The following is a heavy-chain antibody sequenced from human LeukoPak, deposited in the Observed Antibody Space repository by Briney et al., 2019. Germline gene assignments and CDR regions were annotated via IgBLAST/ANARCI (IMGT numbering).Heavy chain of an antibody. V-gene: IGHV4-38-2*02. J-gene: IGHJ4*02. CDR3: ARDSFVVGYRSGLIDN. Sequence: SETLSLTCTVSGSSITTYTHWGWIRQSPGKGLEWIASIHHTGNTYYNPSLESRVTISIDTSKNQFSLEVRSVTAADTAVYYCARDSFVVGYRSGLIDNWGQGTLVTVSS. D-gene: IGHD6-19*01. CDR2: IHHTGNT. CDR1: GSSITTYTH.